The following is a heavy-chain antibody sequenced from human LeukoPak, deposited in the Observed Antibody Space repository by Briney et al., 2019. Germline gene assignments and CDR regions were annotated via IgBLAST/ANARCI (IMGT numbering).Heavy chain of an antibody. CDR3: ASYSSSWYED. D-gene: IGHD6-13*01. CDR1: GGSISSYY. CDR2: IYYSGST. V-gene: IGHV4-59*08. Sequence: KPSETLSLTCTVSGGSISSYYWSWIRQPPGKGLEWIGYIYYSGSTNYNPSLKSRVTISVDTSKNQFSLKLSSVTAADTAVYYCASYSSSWYEDWGQGTLVTVSS. J-gene: IGHJ4*02.